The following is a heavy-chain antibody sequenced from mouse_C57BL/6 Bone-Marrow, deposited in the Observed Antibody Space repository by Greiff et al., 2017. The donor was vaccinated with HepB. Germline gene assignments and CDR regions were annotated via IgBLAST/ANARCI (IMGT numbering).Heavy chain of an antibody. Sequence: VQLQQSGPVLVKPGASVKMSCKASGYTFTDYYMNWVKPSHGKSLEWIGVINPYNGGTSYNQKFKGKATLTVDKSSSTAYMELNSLTSEDSAVYYCARSHYYGSSYGYWGQGTTLTVSS. V-gene: IGHV1-19*01. CDR3: ARSHYYGSSYGY. J-gene: IGHJ2*01. CDR1: GYTFTDYY. CDR2: INPYNGGT. D-gene: IGHD1-1*01.